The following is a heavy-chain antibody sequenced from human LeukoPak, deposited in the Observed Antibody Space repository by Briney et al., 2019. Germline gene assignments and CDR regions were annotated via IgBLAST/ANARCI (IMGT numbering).Heavy chain of an antibody. J-gene: IGHJ4*02. V-gene: IGHV3-23*01. CDR3: ARGAYGEYDHFDY. D-gene: IGHD4-17*01. Sequence: PGGSLRLSCAASGFTFSSYAMSWVRQAPGKGLEWVPAISGSGGSTYYADSVKGRFTISRDNSKNTLYLQMNSLRAEDTAVYCCARGAYGEYDHFDYSGQGTLVTVSP. CDR2: ISGSGGST. CDR1: GFTFSSYA.